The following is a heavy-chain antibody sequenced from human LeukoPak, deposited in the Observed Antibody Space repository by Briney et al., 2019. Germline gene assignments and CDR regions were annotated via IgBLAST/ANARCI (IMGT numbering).Heavy chain of an antibody. D-gene: IGHD3-16*02. Sequence: GGSLRLSCAGSGFTFSNYRMNWVRQAPGKGLEWVAVISYDGSNKYYADSVKGRFTISRDNSKNTLYLQMNSLRAEDTAVYYCAKDRWRQSWFDYWGQGTLVTVSS. V-gene: IGHV3-30*18. CDR1: GFTFSNYR. CDR3: AKDRWRQSWFDY. J-gene: IGHJ4*02. CDR2: ISYDGSNK.